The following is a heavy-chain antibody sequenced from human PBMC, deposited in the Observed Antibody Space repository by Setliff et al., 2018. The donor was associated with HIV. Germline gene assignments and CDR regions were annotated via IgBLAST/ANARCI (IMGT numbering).Heavy chain of an antibody. V-gene: IGHV3-74*01. CDR3: ARGVVVAAHNWFDP. CDR2: INSDGSST. D-gene: IGHD2-15*01. J-gene: IGHJ5*02. Sequence: GGSLRLSCAASGFTLSSYWMSWVRQDPGKGLVWVSRINSDGSSTSYADSVKGRFTISRDNAKNTVYLQMNSLRAEDTAAYYCARGVVVAAHNWFDPWGQGTLVTVS. CDR1: GFTLSSYW.